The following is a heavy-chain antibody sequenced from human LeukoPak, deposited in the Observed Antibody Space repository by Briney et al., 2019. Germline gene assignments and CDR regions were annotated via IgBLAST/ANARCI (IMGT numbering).Heavy chain of an antibody. Sequence: GGSLRLSCVGSGFTFSNYGMSWVRQAPGKGLEWVSASSGSGGSTYYADSVRGRFTISRDNSKNTLYLQMNSLRAEDTAVYYCAKERSPVTDPYFDYWGQGTLVTVSS. D-gene: IGHD4-11*01. CDR3: AKERSPVTDPYFDY. J-gene: IGHJ4*02. V-gene: IGHV3-23*01. CDR1: GFTFSNYG. CDR2: SSGSGGST.